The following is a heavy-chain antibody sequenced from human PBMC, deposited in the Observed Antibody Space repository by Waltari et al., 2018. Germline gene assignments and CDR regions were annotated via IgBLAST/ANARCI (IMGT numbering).Heavy chain of an antibody. J-gene: IGHJ6*02. CDR2: IIPIFGTA. D-gene: IGHD1-20*01. V-gene: IGHV1-69*13. CDR1: GGTVSSYA. Sequence: QVQLVQSGAEMKKPGSSVKVSCKASGGTVSSYAISWLRQAPGQGREWMGGIIPIFGTANYAQKFQGRVTITADESTSTAYMELSSLRSEDTAVYYCARNRITGTNYGMDVWGQGTTVTVSS. CDR3: ARNRITGTNYGMDV.